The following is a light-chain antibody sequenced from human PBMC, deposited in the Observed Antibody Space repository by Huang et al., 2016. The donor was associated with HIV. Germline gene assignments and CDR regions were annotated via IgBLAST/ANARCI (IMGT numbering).Light chain of an antibody. CDR1: QGISHT. Sequence: QLTQSPSSLSASVGDRVTITCRASQGISHTLAWYQQKPGKAPKLLIYDASSLQTGAPSRFSGSGSGTDFTLTISSLQPEDCATYYCQQFNHYPLTFGGGTKVEIE. J-gene: IGKJ4*01. V-gene: IGKV1D-13*01. CDR3: QQFNHYPLT. CDR2: DAS.